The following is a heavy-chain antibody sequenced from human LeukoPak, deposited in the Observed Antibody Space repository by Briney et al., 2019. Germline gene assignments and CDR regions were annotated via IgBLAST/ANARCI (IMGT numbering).Heavy chain of an antibody. Sequence: PGGSLRLSCAASGFTFSSYAMSWVRQAPCKGLERVAVIWYDGSNKYYADSVKGRFTISRDNSKNTLYLQMNSLRAEDTAVYYCARVRIVVVTDDAFDIWGQGTMVTVSS. D-gene: IGHD2-21*02. V-gene: IGHV3-33*08. CDR2: IWYDGSNK. CDR1: GFTFSSYA. J-gene: IGHJ3*02. CDR3: ARVRIVVVTDDAFDI.